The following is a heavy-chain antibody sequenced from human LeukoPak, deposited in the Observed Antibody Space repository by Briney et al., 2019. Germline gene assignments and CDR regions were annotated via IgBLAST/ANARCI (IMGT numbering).Heavy chain of an antibody. V-gene: IGHV3-48*03. Sequence: GGSLRLSCAASGFTFSSYEMNWVRQAPGKGLEWVSYISSSGSTIYYADSVKGRFTISRDNSKNTRYLQMNSLRAEDTAGHYXXXXXXXXXXXGYYRNYYYYYMDVWGKGTTVTISS. CDR2: ISSSGSTI. D-gene: IGHD3-3*01. CDR3: XXXXXXXXXXGYYRNYYYYYMDV. J-gene: IGHJ6*03. CDR1: GFTFSSYE.